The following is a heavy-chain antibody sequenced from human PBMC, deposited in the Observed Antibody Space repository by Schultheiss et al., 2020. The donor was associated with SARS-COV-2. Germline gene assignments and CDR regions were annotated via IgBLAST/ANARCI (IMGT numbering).Heavy chain of an antibody. V-gene: IGHV3-9*01. CDR3: AKDIVPGILDGMDV. Sequence: GGSLRLSCAASGFTFDDYAMHWVRQAPGKGLEWVSGISWNSGSIGYEDSVKGRFTISRDNAKNSLYLKMNSLRAEDTALYYCAKDIVPGILDGMDVWGQGTTVTVSS. CDR2: ISWNSGSI. CDR1: GFTFDDYA. J-gene: IGHJ6*02. D-gene: IGHD6-13*01.